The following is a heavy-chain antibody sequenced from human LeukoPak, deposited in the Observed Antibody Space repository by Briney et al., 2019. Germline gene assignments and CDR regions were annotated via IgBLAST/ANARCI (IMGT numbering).Heavy chain of an antibody. CDR3: AREESGGYFDY. V-gene: IGHV1-46*01. CDR1: GYTLTNYY. J-gene: IGHJ4*02. CDR2: SNPTGSST. D-gene: IGHD2-8*02. Sequence: RASVKVSCKASGYTLTNYYMHWVRQAPGQGLEWMGLSNPTGSSTNYAQKFRGRVTMTRDTSTTTVYMELSSLRSEDTAVYYCAREESGGYFDYWGQGTLVTVSS.